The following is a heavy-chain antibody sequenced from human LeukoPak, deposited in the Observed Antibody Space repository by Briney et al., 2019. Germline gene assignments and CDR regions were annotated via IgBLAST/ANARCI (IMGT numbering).Heavy chain of an antibody. J-gene: IGHJ5*02. CDR3: ARPLLYYYGSETYFWFDP. D-gene: IGHD3-10*01. Sequence: GGSLRLSCAASGFTFSSYAMSWVRQAPGKGLEWVSAISGSGGSTYYADSVKGRFTISRDNAKNSLYLQMNSLRAEDTAFYYCARPLLYYYGSETYFWFDPWGQGTLVTVSS. CDR2: ISGSGGST. V-gene: IGHV3-23*01. CDR1: GFTFSSYA.